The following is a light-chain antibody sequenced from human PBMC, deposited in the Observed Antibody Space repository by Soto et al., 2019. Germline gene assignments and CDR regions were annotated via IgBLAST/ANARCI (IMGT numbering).Light chain of an antibody. CDR3: QQFTTFPVT. V-gene: IGKV1-13*02. Sequence: AIQLTQSPSSLSASVGDRVTITCRPSQGIASALAWYQQRPGKPPSLLIYDASTSESGVPSRFSGSGSETDFTLTISSLQPEDFGTYSCQQFTTFPVTFGGGTRVEIK. CDR2: DAS. J-gene: IGKJ4*01. CDR1: QGIASA.